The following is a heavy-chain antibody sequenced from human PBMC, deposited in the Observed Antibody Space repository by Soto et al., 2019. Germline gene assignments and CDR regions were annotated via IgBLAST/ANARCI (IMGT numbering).Heavy chain of an antibody. D-gene: IGHD3-22*01. J-gene: IGHJ4*02. CDR2: IKSKTDGGTT. CDR3: TTLYDSSGYYQDY. CDR1: SVSNAW. V-gene: IGHV3-15*07. Sequence: SVSNAWMNWVRQAPGKGLEWVGCIKSKTDGGTTDYAAPVKGRFTISRDDSKNTLYLQMNSLKTEDTAVYYCTTLYDSSGYYQDYWGQGTLVTVSS.